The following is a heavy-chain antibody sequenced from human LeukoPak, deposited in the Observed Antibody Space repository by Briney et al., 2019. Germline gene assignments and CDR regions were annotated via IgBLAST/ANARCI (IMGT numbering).Heavy chain of an antibody. CDR2: IYYSGST. CDR3: ARRTRWVTLFDY. J-gene: IGHJ4*02. V-gene: IGHV4-59*01. D-gene: IGHD2-21*02. Sequence: SETLSLTCTVSGGSISSYYWSWIRQAPGKGLEWIGYIYYSGSTTYNPSLKSRVTISIDTSKNQFSLKLTSVTAADTALYYCARRTRWVTLFDYWGQGTLVTVSS. CDR1: GGSISSYY.